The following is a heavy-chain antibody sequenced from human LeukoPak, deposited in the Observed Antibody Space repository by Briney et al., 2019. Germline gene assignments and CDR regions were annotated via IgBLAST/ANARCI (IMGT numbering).Heavy chain of an antibody. Sequence: GGSLRLPCAASGFTFSSYAMSWVRQAPGKGLEWVSAISGSGGNTYYADSVKGRFTISRDNSKNTLYLQMNSLRAEDTAVYYCAKDQAAVAAYYFDYWGQGTLVTVSS. D-gene: IGHD6-19*01. CDR1: GFTFSSYA. CDR3: AKDQAAVAAYYFDY. V-gene: IGHV3-23*01. J-gene: IGHJ4*02. CDR2: ISGSGGNT.